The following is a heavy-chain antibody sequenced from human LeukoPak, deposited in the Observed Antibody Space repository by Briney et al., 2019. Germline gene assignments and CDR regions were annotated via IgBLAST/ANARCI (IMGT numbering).Heavy chain of an antibody. D-gene: IGHD1-14*01. CDR1: GFTFDDCA. V-gene: IGHV3-9*01. CDR2: ISWNSGSI. J-gene: IGHJ4*02. CDR3: AKDIATGNRLYYFDY. Sequence: GGSLRLSCAASGFTFDDCAMHWVRQAPGKGLEWVSGISWNSGSIGYADSVKGRFTISRDNAKNSLYLQMNSLRAEDTALYYCAKDIATGNRLYYFDYWGQGTLVTVSS.